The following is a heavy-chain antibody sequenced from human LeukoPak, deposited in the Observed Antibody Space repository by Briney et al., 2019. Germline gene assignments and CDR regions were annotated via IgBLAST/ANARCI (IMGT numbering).Heavy chain of an antibody. CDR2: IYYSENT. V-gene: IGHV4-39*01. CDR1: GGSISSSNYY. D-gene: IGHD3-9*01. Sequence: PSETLSLTCTVSGGSISSSNYYWGWIRQPPEKGLEWIGSIYYSENTYYNPSLKSRVTISIDRSKNQFSLKLSSVTAADTAVYYCASERGAYYDVLTGPFDYWGQGTLVTVSS. CDR3: ASERGAYYDVLTGPFDY. J-gene: IGHJ4*02.